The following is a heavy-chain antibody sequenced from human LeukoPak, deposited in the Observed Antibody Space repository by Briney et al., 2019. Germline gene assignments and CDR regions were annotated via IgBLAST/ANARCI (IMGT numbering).Heavy chain of an antibody. CDR3: ARSTAAGPGY. CDR1: GYSISSGYC. J-gene: IGHJ4*02. D-gene: IGHD6-13*01. CDR2: IYHSGST. V-gene: IGHV4-38-2*01. Sequence: SETLSLTCAVSGYSISSGYCWGWIRQPPGKGLEWIGSIYHSGSTCYNPSLKSRVTISVDTSKNQFSLKLSSVTAADTAVYYCARSTAAGPGYWGQGTLVTVSS.